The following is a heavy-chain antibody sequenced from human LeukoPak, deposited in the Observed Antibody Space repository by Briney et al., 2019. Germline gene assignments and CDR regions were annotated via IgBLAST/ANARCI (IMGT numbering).Heavy chain of an antibody. V-gene: IGHV3-30*18. Sequence: GKSLRLSCAASGFTFSSYGMHWVRQAPGKGLEWVAVISYDGSNKYYADSVKGRFTISRDNSKNTLYLQMNSLRAEDTAVYYCAKAPNYDILTGYYLDYWGQGTLVTVSS. CDR2: ISYDGSNK. J-gene: IGHJ4*02. D-gene: IGHD3-9*01. CDR3: AKAPNYDILTGYYLDY. CDR1: GFTFSSYG.